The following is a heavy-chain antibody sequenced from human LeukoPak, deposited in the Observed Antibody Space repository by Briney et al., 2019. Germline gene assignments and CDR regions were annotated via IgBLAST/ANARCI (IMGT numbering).Heavy chain of an antibody. V-gene: IGHV1-8*01. CDR3: ARVLGKATAAGPALGY. Sequence: ASVKVSCKASGYTFSRYDINWVRQATGQGLEWMGWMNPNNGNSSSAQMFQGRVIMTRDTFTSTAFMEISGLRSDDTAVYFCARVLGKATAAGPALGYWGQGTLITVSS. D-gene: IGHD6-25*01. CDR2: MNPNNGNS. CDR1: GYTFSRYD. J-gene: IGHJ4*02.